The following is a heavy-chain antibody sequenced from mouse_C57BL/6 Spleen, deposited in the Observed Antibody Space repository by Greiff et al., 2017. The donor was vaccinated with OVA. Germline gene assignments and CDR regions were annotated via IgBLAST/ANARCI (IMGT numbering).Heavy chain of an antibody. J-gene: IGHJ4*01. CDR2: IYPSDSET. Sequence: QVQLQQPGAELVRPGSSVKLSCKASGYTFTSYWMDWVKQRPGQGLEWIGNIYPSDSETHYNQKFKDKATLTVDKSSSTAYMQLSSLTSEDSAVYYCARCPRYCGSSYDAMDYWGKGTSVTVSS. CDR3: ARCPRYCGSSYDAMDY. D-gene: IGHD1-1*01. CDR1: GYTFTSYW. V-gene: IGHV1-61*01.